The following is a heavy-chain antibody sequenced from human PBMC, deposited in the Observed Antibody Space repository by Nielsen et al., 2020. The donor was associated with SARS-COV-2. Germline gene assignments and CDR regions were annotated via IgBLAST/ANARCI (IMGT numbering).Heavy chain of an antibody. CDR1: GFTFSSYA. D-gene: IGHD3-3*01. J-gene: IGHJ4*02. V-gene: IGHV3-30*14. CDR3: ATFRFGSPPY. CDR2: ISDDGSNK. Sequence: GGSLRLSCAASGFTFSSYAMHWVRQAQGKGLEWVAVISDDGSNKYYADSVKGRFTISSDNSHNTLYLHLNNLRAEDTAVYFCATFRFGSPPYWGQGTLVAVSS.